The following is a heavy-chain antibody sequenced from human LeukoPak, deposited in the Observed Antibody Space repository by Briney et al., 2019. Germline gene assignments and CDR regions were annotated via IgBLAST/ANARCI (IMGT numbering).Heavy chain of an antibody. CDR3: ARHFYDFWSGSAIGDAFDI. D-gene: IGHD3-3*01. CDR2: IYYSGST. V-gene: IGHV4-59*01. J-gene: IGHJ3*02. Sequence: SETLSLTCTVSGGSISSYYWSWIRQPPGKGLEWIGYIYYSGSTNYNPSLKSRVTISVDTSKNHFSLKLSSVTAADTAVYYCARHFYDFWSGSAIGDAFDIWGQGTMVTVSS. CDR1: GGSISSYY.